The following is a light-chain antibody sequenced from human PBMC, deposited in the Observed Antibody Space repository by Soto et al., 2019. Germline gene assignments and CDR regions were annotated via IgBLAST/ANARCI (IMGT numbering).Light chain of an antibody. Sequence: EIVLTQSPATLSLSPGERATLSCRASQSVSSYLAWYQQKPGQAPRLLIYDASIRANGIQARFSGSGSGTDFTLTISSLEPEDFAVYYCQQRSNWLLYTFGQGTKLEIK. CDR1: QSVSSY. CDR2: DAS. J-gene: IGKJ2*01. V-gene: IGKV3-11*01. CDR3: QQRSNWLLYT.